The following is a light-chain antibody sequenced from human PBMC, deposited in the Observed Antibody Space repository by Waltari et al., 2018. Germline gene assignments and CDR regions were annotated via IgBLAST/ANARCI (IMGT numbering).Light chain of an antibody. J-gene: IGKJ5*01. Sequence: EVVLTQSPGSLSVSPGESATLSCRASQSVSSGYLAWYQQKPGQAPRRVIYGASTRATGIPDRFSASGAGTDFTLTISRLEPEDFAVYYCQQFGHSPITFGQGSRLDNK. CDR3: QQFGHSPIT. CDR2: GAS. V-gene: IGKV3-20*01. CDR1: QSVSSGY.